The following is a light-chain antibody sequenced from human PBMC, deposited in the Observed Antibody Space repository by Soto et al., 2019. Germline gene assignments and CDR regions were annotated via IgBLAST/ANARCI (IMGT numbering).Light chain of an antibody. Sequence: DVQMTQSPATLSASVGDRVTITCRASQSIGRWLAWYQQKPGKAPKLLIYDASSLESGVPSRFIGSGAGTEFTLTITSLQPDDCATYYCQQYNSYPWTFGQGTKVDIK. V-gene: IGKV1-5*01. J-gene: IGKJ1*01. CDR1: QSIGRW. CDR2: DAS. CDR3: QQYNSYPWT.